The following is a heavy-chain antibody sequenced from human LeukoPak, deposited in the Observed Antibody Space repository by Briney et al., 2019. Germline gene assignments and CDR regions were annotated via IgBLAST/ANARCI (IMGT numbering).Heavy chain of an antibody. D-gene: IGHD2-2*01. J-gene: IGHJ5*02. CDR3: ARDKKGYCSSTSCSRGWFDP. CDR1: GGSFSGYY. CDR2: INHSGGT. V-gene: IGHV4-34*01. Sequence: PSETLSLTCAVYGGSFSGYYWSWIRQPPGKGLEWIGEINHSGGTNYNPSLKSRVTISVDTSKNQFSLKLSSVTAADTAVYYCARDKKGYCSSTSCSRGWFDPWGQGTLVTVSS.